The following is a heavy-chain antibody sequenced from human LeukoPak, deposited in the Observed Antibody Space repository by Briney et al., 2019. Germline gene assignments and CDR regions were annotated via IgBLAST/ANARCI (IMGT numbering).Heavy chain of an antibody. Sequence: GASVKVSFKASGYTFTGYYMHWVRQAPGQGLEWMGWINPNSGGTNYAQKFRGRVTMTRDTSISTAYMELSRLRSDDTAVYYCAREYFDWSDAFDIWGQGTMVTVSS. CDR2: INPNSGGT. J-gene: IGHJ3*02. V-gene: IGHV1-2*02. CDR3: AREYFDWSDAFDI. D-gene: IGHD3-9*01. CDR1: GYTFTGYY.